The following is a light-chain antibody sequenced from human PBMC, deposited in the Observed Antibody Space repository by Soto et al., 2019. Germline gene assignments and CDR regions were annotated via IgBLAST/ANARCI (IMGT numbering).Light chain of an antibody. V-gene: IGLV3-25*03. CDR1: ALPKQY. CDR2: KDS. Sequence: SYELTQPPSVSVSPGQTARITCSGDALPKQYAYWYQQKPGQAPVLVIYKDSERPSGIPERFSGSSSGTTVTLTISGVQAEDETDYYCQSADSSGTYVFVTGTKVTVL. CDR3: QSADSSGTYV. J-gene: IGLJ1*01.